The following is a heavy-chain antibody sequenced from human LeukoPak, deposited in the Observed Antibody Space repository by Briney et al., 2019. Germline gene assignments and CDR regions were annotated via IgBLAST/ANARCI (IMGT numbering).Heavy chain of an antibody. D-gene: IGHD3-10*01. Sequence: SETLSLACTVSGGSISRSSYYWGWIRQPPGKGLEWIATIYYSGSTYYNPSLKSRVTISADTSKNQFSLKLSSVTAADTAVYYCARLTSGHFDYWGQGTLVTVSS. CDR3: ARLTSGHFDY. CDR2: IYYSGST. J-gene: IGHJ4*02. V-gene: IGHV4-39*01. CDR1: GGSISRSSYY.